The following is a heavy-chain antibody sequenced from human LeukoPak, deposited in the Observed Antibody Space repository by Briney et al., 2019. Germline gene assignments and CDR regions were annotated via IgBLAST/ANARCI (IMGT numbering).Heavy chain of an antibody. Sequence: ASVKVSCKASGYTFTSYGISWVRQAPGQGLEWMGWISAYNGNTNYAQKFQGRVTITADESTSTAYMELSSLRSEDTAVYYCARDGYYDFWSGYYKDNWFDPWGQGTLVTVSS. CDR3: ARDGYYDFWSGYYKDNWFDP. V-gene: IGHV1-18*01. J-gene: IGHJ5*02. CDR1: GYTFTSYG. D-gene: IGHD3-3*01. CDR2: ISAYNGNT.